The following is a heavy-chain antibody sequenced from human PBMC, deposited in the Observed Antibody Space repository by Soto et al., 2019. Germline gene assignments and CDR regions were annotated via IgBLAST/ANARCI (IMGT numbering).Heavy chain of an antibody. V-gene: IGHV4-30-4*01. Sequence: QVQLQESGPGLVRPSQTLSLTCTVSGDSISSADYYWSWIRQTPGKALEWIGHIFYSGTTYYNPSLNGRLTISVDTSKNHFYLRLTSVTAAATAVYCCARDLWVEPELYYYGMDVWGQGITVTVSS. CDR1: GDSISSADYY. J-gene: IGHJ6*02. D-gene: IGHD1-1*01. CDR2: IFYSGTT. CDR3: ARDLWVEPELYYYGMDV.